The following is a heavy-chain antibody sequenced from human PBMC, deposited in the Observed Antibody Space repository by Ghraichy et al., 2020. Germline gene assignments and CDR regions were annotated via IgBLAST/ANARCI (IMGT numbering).Heavy chain of an antibody. CDR1: GFNFSTYT. V-gene: IGHV3-21*04. Sequence: GGSLRLSCVVSGFNFSTYTMNWVRQAPGKGLEWVTSISSGSNYIYYIDSVKGRFHISRDNARNSVFLQLNSLRAEDTGMYYCARVSRFCGSVGCHLQIDYWGQGTLVIVSS. CDR3: ARVSRFCGSVGCHLQIDY. D-gene: IGHD2-21*01. J-gene: IGHJ4*02. CDR2: ISSGSNYI.